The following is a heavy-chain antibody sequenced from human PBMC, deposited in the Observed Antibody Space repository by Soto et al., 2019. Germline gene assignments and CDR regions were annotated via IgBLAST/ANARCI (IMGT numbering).Heavy chain of an antibody. J-gene: IGHJ3*02. CDR1: GFTFSTYS. Sequence: GGSPRLSCAASGFTFSTYSMNWVRQAPGKGLEWVSYISSPISAIYYADSVKGRFTISTDNAKNSLYLQMNSLRDEDTAVYYCARDSGYAFDIWGQGTMVTVSS. CDR3: ARDSGYAFDI. V-gene: IGHV3-48*02. CDR2: ISSPISAI. D-gene: IGHD7-27*01.